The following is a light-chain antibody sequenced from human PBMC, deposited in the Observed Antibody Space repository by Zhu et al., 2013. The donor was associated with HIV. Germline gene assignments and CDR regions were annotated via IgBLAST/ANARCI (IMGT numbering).Light chain of an antibody. V-gene: IGKV3-20*01. Sequence: ENVLTQSPGTLSLSPGERVTLSCRASQSVSSSYLAWYQQKPGQAPRLLIYGASSRATGIPDRFSGSGSGTDFTLTISRLEPEDFAMYYCQQYVSSPLTFGGGTKVEI. CDR1: QSVSSSY. J-gene: IGKJ4*01. CDR3: QQYVSSPLT. CDR2: GAS.